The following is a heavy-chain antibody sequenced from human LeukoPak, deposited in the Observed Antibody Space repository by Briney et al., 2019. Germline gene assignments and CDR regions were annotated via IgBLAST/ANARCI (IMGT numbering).Heavy chain of an antibody. CDR3: ARDHSGWSDFDY. D-gene: IGHD6-19*01. V-gene: IGHV3-53*01. CDR2: IYPGGYT. Sequence: PGGSLRLSCAASGFTVSTNYMHWVRQAPGKGLEWVSVIYPGGYTYYADSVQGRFTISRDNSKNTLYLQMNNLRADDTAMYYCARDHSGWSDFDYWGQGTLVTVSS. J-gene: IGHJ4*02. CDR1: GFTVSTNY.